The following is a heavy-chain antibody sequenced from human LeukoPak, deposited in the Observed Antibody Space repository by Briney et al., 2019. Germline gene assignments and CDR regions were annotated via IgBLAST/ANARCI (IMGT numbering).Heavy chain of an antibody. J-gene: IGHJ2*01. Sequence: SGGSLRLSCAASGFTFSSCAMSWVRQAPGKGLEWVSAISGSGGSTYYADSVKGRFTISRDNSKNTLYLQMNSLRAEDTAVYYCAKRKIQPPRSVYFDLWGRGTLVTVSS. D-gene: IGHD5-18*01. CDR3: AKRKIQPPRSVYFDL. V-gene: IGHV3-23*01. CDR2: ISGSGGST. CDR1: GFTFSSCA.